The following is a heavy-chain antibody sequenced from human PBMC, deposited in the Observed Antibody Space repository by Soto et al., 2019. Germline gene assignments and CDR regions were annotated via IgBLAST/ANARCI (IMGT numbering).Heavy chain of an antibody. CDR1: GYTFTGYY. CDR3: ARCKANWGLGAAAFDI. CDR2: INPNSGGT. J-gene: IGHJ3*02. Sequence: ASVKVSCKASGYTFTGYYMHWVRQAPGQGLEWMGWINPNSGGTNYAQKFQGWVTMTRDTSISTAYMELSRLRSDDTAVYYCARCKANWGLGAAAFDIWGQGTMVTVSS. V-gene: IGHV1-2*04. D-gene: IGHD7-27*01.